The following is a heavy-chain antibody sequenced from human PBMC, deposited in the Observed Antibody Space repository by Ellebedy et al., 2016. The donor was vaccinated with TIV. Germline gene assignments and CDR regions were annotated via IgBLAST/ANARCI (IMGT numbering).Heavy chain of an antibody. CDR1: GGSVSSTRYY. J-gene: IGHJ4*02. Sequence: MPGGSLRLSCSVSGGSVSSTRYYWACIRQPPGKGLEYIGSVYYSGSPYYSPSFKSRVTLSADTSKNQFSLNLRTATAADTAVYYCARTDPWQPIDDWGQGILVSVSS. CDR3: ARTDPWQPIDD. V-gene: IGHV4-39*01. CDR2: VYYSGSP. D-gene: IGHD2-21*02.